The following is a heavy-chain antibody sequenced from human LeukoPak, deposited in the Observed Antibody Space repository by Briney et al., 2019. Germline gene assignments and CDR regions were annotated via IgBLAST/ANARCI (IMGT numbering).Heavy chain of an antibody. D-gene: IGHD4-23*01. CDR3: ATYGGY. CDR1: GFTFSSYA. V-gene: IGHV3-30-3*01. Sequence: GGSLRLSCAASGFTFSSYAMHWVRQAPGKGLESVAVISYDGSNKYYADSVKGRFTISRDNSKNTLYLQMNSLRAEDTAVYYCATYGGYWGQGTLVTVSS. CDR2: ISYDGSNK. J-gene: IGHJ4*02.